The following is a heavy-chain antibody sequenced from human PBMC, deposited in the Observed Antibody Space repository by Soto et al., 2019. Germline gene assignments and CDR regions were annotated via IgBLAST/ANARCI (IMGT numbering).Heavy chain of an antibody. CDR2: IYWDDDK. CDR3: AHRRAYCSGGSCYSGFNY. D-gene: IGHD2-15*01. J-gene: IGHJ4*02. CDR1: GFSLSTSGVG. Sequence: QITLKESGPTLVKPTQTLTLTCTFSGFSLSTSGVGVGWIRQPPGKALEWLALIYWDDDKRYSPSLKSRLTISKDTSKNQVVLTMTNMDPVDTATYYCAHRRAYCSGGSCYSGFNYWGQGTLVTVSS. V-gene: IGHV2-5*02.